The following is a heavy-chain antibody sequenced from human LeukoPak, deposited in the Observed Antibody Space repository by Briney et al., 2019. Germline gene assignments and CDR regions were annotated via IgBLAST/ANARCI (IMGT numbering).Heavy chain of an antibody. V-gene: IGHV4-34*01. CDR2: INDSGSS. Sequence: SETLSLTCAVYGGSFSGYYWSWIRQPPGKGLEWIGEINDSGSSNYSPSLKSRVTISVDASKNQFSLTLSSVTAADTAVHYCARLPTDYDYVWGSSYWGQGTLVTVSS. D-gene: IGHD3-16*01. J-gene: IGHJ4*02. CDR1: GGSFSGYY. CDR3: ARLPTDYDYVWGSSY.